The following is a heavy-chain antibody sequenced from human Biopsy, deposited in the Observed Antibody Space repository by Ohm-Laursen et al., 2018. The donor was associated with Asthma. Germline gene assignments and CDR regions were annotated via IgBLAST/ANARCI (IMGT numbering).Heavy chain of an antibody. CDR2: IYYSGST. CDR1: YGSITSGGYY. V-gene: IGHV4-31*03. J-gene: IGHJ4*02. D-gene: IGHD3-22*01. CDR3: ARVQDYYDSRGYYRSFDY. Sequence: SQTLSLTCTASYGSITSGGYYWTWIRQHPGKGLEWIGFIYYSGSTYYNPSLKSRVSISIDTSKNQFSLKLSSVTAADTAVYYCARVQDYYDSRGYYRSFDYWGQGTLVTVSS.